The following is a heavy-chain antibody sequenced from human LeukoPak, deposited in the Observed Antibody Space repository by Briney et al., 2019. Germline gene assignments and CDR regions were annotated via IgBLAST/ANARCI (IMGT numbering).Heavy chain of an antibody. D-gene: IGHD2-2*01. J-gene: IGHJ4*02. CDR2: IIPVFGTA. CDR3: ARGARISSSWYSSV. V-gene: IGHV1-69*01. Sequence: GSSVKVSCKASGATFSSYAIRWVRQAPGQGLEWMGGIIPVFGTADYAEKFQGRVTITADESTSTAYMELRSLRSDDTAVYCCARGARISSSWYSSVWGQGTLITVS. CDR1: GATFSSYA.